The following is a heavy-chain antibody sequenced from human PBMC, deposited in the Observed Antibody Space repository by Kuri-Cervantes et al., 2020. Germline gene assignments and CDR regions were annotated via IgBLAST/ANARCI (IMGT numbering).Heavy chain of an antibody. CDR1: GFTFSSYA. CDR2: ISYDGSNK. CDR3: ARSWITESGY. J-gene: IGHJ4*02. Sequence: LSLTCAASGFTFSSYAMHWVRQAPGKGLEWVAVISYDGSNKYCADSVKGRFTISRDSSKNTVYLQMNSLRVEDTAVYYCARSWITESGYWGQGTLVTVSS. V-gene: IGHV3-30*14. D-gene: IGHD2-2*03.